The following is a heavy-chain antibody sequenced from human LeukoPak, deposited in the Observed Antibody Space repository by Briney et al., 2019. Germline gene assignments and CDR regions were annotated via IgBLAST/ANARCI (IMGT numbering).Heavy chain of an antibody. Sequence: GSLRLSCAASGFTVSSNYMSWVRQAPGKGLEWVSVIYSGGSTYYADSVKGRFTISRDNAKNTLYLQMNSLRAEDTAVYYCLRDLNWSLDQWGQGTLVTVSS. V-gene: IGHV3-53*01. D-gene: IGHD1-20*01. CDR3: LRDLNWSLDQ. J-gene: IGHJ4*02. CDR1: GFTVSSNY. CDR2: IYSGGST.